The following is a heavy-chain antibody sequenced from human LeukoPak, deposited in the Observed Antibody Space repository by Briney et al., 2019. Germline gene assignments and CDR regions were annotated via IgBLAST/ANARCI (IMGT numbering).Heavy chain of an antibody. CDR2: IGGSGDFGGSGGDT. Sequence: GGSLRLSCAASKFTFSSYSMTWVRQAPGKGLEWVSSIGGSGDFGGSGGDTYYADSVKGRFTISRDNFKNTLFLQMNSLRPEDTAVYYCAKVGPGDWGQGTLVIVSS. D-gene: IGHD3-10*01. CDR3: AKVGPGD. V-gene: IGHV3-23*01. CDR1: KFTFSSYS. J-gene: IGHJ4*02.